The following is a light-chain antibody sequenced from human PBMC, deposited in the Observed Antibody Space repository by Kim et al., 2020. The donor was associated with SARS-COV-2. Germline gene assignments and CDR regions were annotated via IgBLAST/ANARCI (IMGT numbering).Light chain of an antibody. CDR3: QVWHITTEHWM. Sequence: GKTARNNGGGRNVGRKRVHWYQKKSGQGPVLVMSYDNDRPSGIPERFSGSNSGNTATLTISRVEAGDEADYFCQVWHITTEHWMIGGGTQLTVL. V-gene: IGLV3-21*04. CDR1: NVGRKR. CDR2: YDN. J-gene: IGLJ3*02.